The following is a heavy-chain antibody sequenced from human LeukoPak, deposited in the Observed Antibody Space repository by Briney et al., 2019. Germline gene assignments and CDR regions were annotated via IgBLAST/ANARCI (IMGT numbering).Heavy chain of an antibody. D-gene: IGHD6-13*01. Sequence: GESLRLSCAASGFRFDDYTMHWVRQPPGKGLEWVSLINWDGGSTYYGDSVKGRFTISRDTSKNALYLQMHSLRSEDTALYYCTKDLGKVIAAAGTSGFDTWGRGTLVTVSS. CDR2: INWDGGST. J-gene: IGHJ4*01. V-gene: IGHV3-43*01. CDR3: TKDLGKVIAAAGTSGFDT. CDR1: GFRFDDYT.